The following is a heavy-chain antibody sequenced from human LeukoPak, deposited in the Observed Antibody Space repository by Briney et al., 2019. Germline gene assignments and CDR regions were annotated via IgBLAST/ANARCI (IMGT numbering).Heavy chain of an antibody. CDR3: ARESYDYVWGSYRPGEY. CDR2: ISGSGGST. D-gene: IGHD3-16*02. V-gene: IGHV3-23*01. Sequence: GGSLRLSCAASGFTFSSYAVSWVRQAPGKGREWVSAISGSGGSTYYADSVRGRFTISRDNSKNTLYLQMNSLRAEDTAVYYCARESYDYVWGSYRPGEYWGQGTLVTVSS. J-gene: IGHJ4*02. CDR1: GFTFSSYA.